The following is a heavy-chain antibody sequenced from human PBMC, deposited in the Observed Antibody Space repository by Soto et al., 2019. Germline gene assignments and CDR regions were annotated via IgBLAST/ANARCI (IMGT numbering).Heavy chain of an antibody. CDR1: GLTCVDYG. CDR3: TRDHTVLLWFGESRITFDI. CDR2: IRSKAYGGTT. J-gene: IGHJ3*02. D-gene: IGHD3-10*01. Sequence: GGSMRLSCTASGLTCVDYGMSWFSQDKGKGLEWVCFIRSKAYGGTTEYAASVKGRFTISRDDSKSIAYLQMNSLKTEDTVVYYCTRDHTVLLWFGESRITFDIWGQGTMVTVSS. V-gene: IGHV3-49*03.